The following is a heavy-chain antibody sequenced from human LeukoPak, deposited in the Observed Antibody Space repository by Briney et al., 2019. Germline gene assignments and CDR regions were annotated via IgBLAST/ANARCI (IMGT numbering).Heavy chain of an antibody. J-gene: IGHJ4*02. CDR2: ISSSSSYI. Sequence: PGGSLRLSCAASGFTFSSYSMNWVRQAPGKGLEWVSSISSSSSYIYYADSVKGRFTISRDNAKNSLYLQMNSLTAEDTAVYYCARDMKEMATILWGQGTLVTVSS. D-gene: IGHD5-24*01. CDR1: GFTFSSYS. V-gene: IGHV3-21*01. CDR3: ARDMKEMATIL.